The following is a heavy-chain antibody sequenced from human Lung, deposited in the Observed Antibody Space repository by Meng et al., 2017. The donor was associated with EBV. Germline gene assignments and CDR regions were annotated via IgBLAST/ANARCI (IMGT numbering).Heavy chain of an antibody. D-gene: IGHD6-19*01. CDR2: ITGVSSYI. CDR3: ARDLTAVAAFDY. Sequence: EVQLVESGGGLVKAGGCLRLACAASGFTVNHYNMHWVRQAPGKGLEWVSSITGVSSYIYYAESVKGRFTISRDNAKNSLFLQMNSLRADDTGVYYCARDLTAVAAFDYWGQGTLVTVST. J-gene: IGHJ4*02. CDR1: GFTVNHYN. V-gene: IGHV3-21*02.